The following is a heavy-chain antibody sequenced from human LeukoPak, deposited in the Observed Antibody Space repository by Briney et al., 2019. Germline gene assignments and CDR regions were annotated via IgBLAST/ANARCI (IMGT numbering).Heavy chain of an antibody. CDR3: AKPPLSGGGLDTGYSSGWYPIWSDY. CDR2: ISGSGGST. D-gene: IGHD6-19*01. CDR1: GFTFSSYA. V-gene: IGHV3-23*01. Sequence: GGSLRLSCAASGFTFSSYAMSWVRQAPGKGLEWVSAISGSGGSTYYADSVKGRFTISRDNSKNTLYLQMNSLRAEDTAVYYCAKPPLSGGGLDTGYSSGWYPIWSDYWGQGTLVTVSS. J-gene: IGHJ4*02.